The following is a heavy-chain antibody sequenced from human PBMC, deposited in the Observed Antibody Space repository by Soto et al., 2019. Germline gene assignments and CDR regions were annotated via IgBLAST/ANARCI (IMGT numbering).Heavy chain of an antibody. CDR1: GFTFSSYG. D-gene: IGHD5-18*01. J-gene: IGHJ6*02. CDR3: ARDIKDSYGYLGRYYYYGMDV. Sequence: QVQLVESGGGVVQPGRSLRLSCAASGFTFSSYGMHWVRQAPGKGLEWVAVIWYDGSNKYYADSVKGRFTISRDNSKNTLYPQMNTLRAEHTAVYYCARDIKDSYGYLGRYYYYGMDVWGQGTTVTVSS. V-gene: IGHV3-33*01. CDR2: IWYDGSNK.